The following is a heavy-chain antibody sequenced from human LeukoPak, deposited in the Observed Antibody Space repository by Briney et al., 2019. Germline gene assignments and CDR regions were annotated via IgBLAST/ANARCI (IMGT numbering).Heavy chain of an antibody. Sequence: GGSLRLSCAASEFTFSSYSMNWVRQAPGKGLEWVSSISSSSSYIYYADSVKGRFTISRDNAKNSLYLQMNSLRAEDTAVYYCARSMTTVTTFDYWGQGTLVTVSS. J-gene: IGHJ4*02. CDR1: EFTFSSYS. CDR3: ARSMTTVTTFDY. D-gene: IGHD4-17*01. CDR2: ISSSSSYI. V-gene: IGHV3-21*01.